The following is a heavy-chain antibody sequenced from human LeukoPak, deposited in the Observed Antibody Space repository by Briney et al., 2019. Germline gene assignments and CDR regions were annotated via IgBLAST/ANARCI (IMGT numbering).Heavy chain of an antibody. V-gene: IGHV3-23*01. Sequence: GESLRLSCAASGFAFNNYAMTWVRQAPGKGLEWVSNINDNGGQRHYADSVKGRFTISRDNSKNTLFLQMDSLRAEDTAVYYCAKTQWKVGATDYFDYWGQGILVTVSS. D-gene: IGHD1-26*01. CDR3: AKTQWKVGATDYFDY. CDR2: INDNGGQR. CDR1: GFAFNNYA. J-gene: IGHJ4*02.